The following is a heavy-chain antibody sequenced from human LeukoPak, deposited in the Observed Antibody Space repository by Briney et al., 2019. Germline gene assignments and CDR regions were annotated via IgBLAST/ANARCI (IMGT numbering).Heavy chain of an antibody. Sequence: PGGSLRLSCAASGFTFSSYAMHWVRRAPGKGLEWVAVISYDGSNKYYADSVKGRFTISRDNSKNTLYLQMNSLRAEDTAVYYCARDGTHYYGSGSYYPPLDYWGQGTLVTVSS. D-gene: IGHD3-10*01. V-gene: IGHV3-30*04. CDR1: GFTFSSYA. CDR3: ARDGTHYYGSGSYYPPLDY. J-gene: IGHJ4*02. CDR2: ISYDGSNK.